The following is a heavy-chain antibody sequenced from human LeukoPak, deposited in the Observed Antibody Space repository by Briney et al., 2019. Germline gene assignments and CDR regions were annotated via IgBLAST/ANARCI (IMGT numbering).Heavy chain of an antibody. CDR1: GFIFNDAW. Sequence: GGSLRLSCAASGFIFNDAWMSWVRQAPGKGLEWVANIKQDGSEKYYVDSVKGRFTISRDNAKNSLYLQMNSLRAEDTAVYYCARGGRSFNDFWSGYSLDYWGQGTLVTVSS. CDR3: ARGGRSFNDFWSGYSLDY. CDR2: IKQDGSEK. V-gene: IGHV3-7*01. D-gene: IGHD3-3*01. J-gene: IGHJ4*02.